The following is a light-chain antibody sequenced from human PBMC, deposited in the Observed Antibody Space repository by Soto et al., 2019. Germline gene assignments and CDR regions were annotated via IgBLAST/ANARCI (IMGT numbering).Light chain of an antibody. V-gene: IGLV2-14*01. CDR3: CSYTTSNTRQIV. CDR2: DVS. J-gene: IGLJ1*01. CDR1: SSDVGGYNY. Sequence: SGLTQPASVSGSPGQSITISCTGTSSDVGGYNYVSWYQQHPGKAPKFMIYDVSNRPSGVSNRFSGSKSGNTASLTISGLQAEDEADYYCCSYTTSNTRQIVFGTGTKVPVL.